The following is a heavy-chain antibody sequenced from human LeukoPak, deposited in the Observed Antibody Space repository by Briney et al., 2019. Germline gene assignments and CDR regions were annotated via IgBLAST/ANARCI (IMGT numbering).Heavy chain of an antibody. J-gene: IGHJ5*02. CDR1: GGSISSSSYY. Sequence: SETLSLTCTVSGGSISSSSYYWGWIRQPPGKGLEWIGSTYYTGRTHYNPSLKTRVTISVDTSKNQFSLKLSSVTAADTAVYYCASSGKQLYNWFDPWGQGTLVTVSS. CDR2: TYYTGRT. V-gene: IGHV4-39*01. CDR3: ASSGKQLYNWFDP. D-gene: IGHD6-6*01.